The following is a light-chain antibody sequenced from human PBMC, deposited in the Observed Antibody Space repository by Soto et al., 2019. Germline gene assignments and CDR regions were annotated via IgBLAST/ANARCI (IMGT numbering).Light chain of an antibody. CDR3: QPYDSSLSGWV. J-gene: IGLJ3*02. Sequence: QSVLTQPPSVSGAPGQRVTISCTGSSSNIGAGYDVHWYQQLPGTAPKFLIYGNSNRPSGVPDRFSGSKSGTSASLAITGLQAEDEADYYCQPYDSSLSGWVFGGGTKLTVL. CDR2: GNS. CDR1: SSNIGAGYD. V-gene: IGLV1-40*01.